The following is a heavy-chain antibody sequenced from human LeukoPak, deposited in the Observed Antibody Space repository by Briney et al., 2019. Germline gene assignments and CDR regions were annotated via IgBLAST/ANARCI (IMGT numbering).Heavy chain of an antibody. D-gene: IGHD2-21*01. CDR2: IKQDGDEK. CDR3: AVSYLAFDI. CDR1: GFTLSGYW. V-gene: IGHV3-7*01. J-gene: IGHJ3*02. Sequence: GGSLRLSCAASGFTLSGYWMSWVRRAPGKGLEWVANIKQDGDEKYYVDSVRGRFTISRNNAKNSVYLQVTSLRVEDTAVYCAAVSYLAFDIWGQGTMVTVSS.